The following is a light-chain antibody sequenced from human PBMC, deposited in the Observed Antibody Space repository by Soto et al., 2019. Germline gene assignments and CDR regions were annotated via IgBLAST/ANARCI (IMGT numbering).Light chain of an antibody. J-gene: IGKJ5*01. CDR1: QSVSSTY. CDR3: QQRSNWPPSIT. CDR2: DAS. Sequence: EIVLTQSPGTLSLSPGERATLSCRASQSVSSTYLVWYQQKPGQAPRLLIYDASNRATGIPARFSGSGSGTDFTLTISSLEPEDFAVYYCQQRSNWPPSITFGQGTRLEIK. V-gene: IGKV3-11*01.